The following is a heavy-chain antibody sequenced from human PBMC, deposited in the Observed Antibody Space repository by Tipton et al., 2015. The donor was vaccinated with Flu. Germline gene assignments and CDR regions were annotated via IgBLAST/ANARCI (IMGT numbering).Heavy chain of an antibody. J-gene: IGHJ4*02. CDR3: ARFEGGYSGSQSSGVPVN. V-gene: IGHV1-69*06. D-gene: IGHD5-12*01. CDR1: GYTFTSYG. CDR2: IIPIFGTA. Sequence: QVQLVQSGAEVKKPGSSVKVSCKASGYTFTSYGISWVRQAPGQGLEWMGGIIPIFGTANYAQKFQGRVTITADKSTSTAYMELSSLRSEDTAVYYCARFEGGYSGSQSSGVPVNWGQGTLVTVSS.